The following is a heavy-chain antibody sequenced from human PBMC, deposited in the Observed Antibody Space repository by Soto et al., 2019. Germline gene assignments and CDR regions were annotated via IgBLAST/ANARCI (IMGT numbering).Heavy chain of an antibody. CDR3: ARGYGKGIAAAGPRPDY. J-gene: IGHJ4*02. CDR1: GGSFSGYY. D-gene: IGHD6-13*01. V-gene: IGHV4-34*01. Sequence: SETLSLTCAVYGGSFSGYYWSWIRQPPGKGLEWIGEINHSGSTNYNPSLKSRVTISVDTSKNQFSLKLRSVTAADTAVYYCARGYGKGIAAAGPRPDYWGQGTLVTVSS. CDR2: INHSGST.